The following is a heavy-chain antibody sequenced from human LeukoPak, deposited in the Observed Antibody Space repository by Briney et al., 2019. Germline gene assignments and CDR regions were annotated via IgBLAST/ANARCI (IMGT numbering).Heavy chain of an antibody. CDR3: ARAYSGSYRYDY. D-gene: IGHD1-26*01. J-gene: IGHJ4*02. CDR1: GFTVSSNY. Sequence: GGSLRLSCAVSGFTVSSNYMSWVRQPPGEGLEWVSVIYSGGSTYYADSVKGRFTISRHDSRDTLYLQMNSLRVEDTAVYYCARAYSGSYRYDYWGQGTLVTVSS. V-gene: IGHV3-53*04. CDR2: IYSGGST.